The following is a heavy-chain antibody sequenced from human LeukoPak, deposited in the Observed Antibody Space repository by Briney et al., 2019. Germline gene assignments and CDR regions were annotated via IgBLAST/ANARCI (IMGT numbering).Heavy chain of an antibody. V-gene: IGHV1-18*01. J-gene: IGHJ3*02. CDR1: GYTFTSYG. CDR3: ARVSLGELFISGAFDI. CDR2: ISAYNGNT. D-gene: IGHD3-10*01. Sequence: ASVKVSCKASGYTFTSYGISWVRQAPGQGLEWMGWISAYNGNTNYAQKLQGRVTMTKDTSTSTAYMELRSLRSDDTAVYYCARVSLGELFISGAFDIWGQGTMVTVSS.